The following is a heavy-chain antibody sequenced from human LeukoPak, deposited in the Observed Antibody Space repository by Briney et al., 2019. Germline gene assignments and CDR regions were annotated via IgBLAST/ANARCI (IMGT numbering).Heavy chain of an antibody. CDR3: AKGPQSSAQYHFDY. V-gene: IGHV3-23*01. J-gene: IGHJ4*02. D-gene: IGHD3-22*01. Sequence: GGSLRLSCTVSGLTFSNYAMSWVRQAPGEGLEWGSTIRGSGDNTYHADSVKGRLTISRDNSRNTLYLQMNSLRAEDTAVYYCAKGPQSSAQYHFDYWGQGTLVTVSS. CDR2: IRGSGDNT. CDR1: GLTFSNYA.